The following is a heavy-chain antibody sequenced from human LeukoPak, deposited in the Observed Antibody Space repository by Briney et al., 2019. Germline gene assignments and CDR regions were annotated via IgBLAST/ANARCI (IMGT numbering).Heavy chain of an antibody. D-gene: IGHD6-13*01. CDR2: INPNSGGT. Sequence: ASVKASCKASGYTFTSYDINWVRQATGQGLEWMGWINPNSGGTNYAQKFQGRVTMTRDTSISTAYMELSRLRSDDTAVYYCARGGDWIAAAGTTVDYWGQGTLVTVPS. CDR1: GYTFTSYD. J-gene: IGHJ4*02. CDR3: ARGGDWIAAAGTTVDY. V-gene: IGHV1-2*02.